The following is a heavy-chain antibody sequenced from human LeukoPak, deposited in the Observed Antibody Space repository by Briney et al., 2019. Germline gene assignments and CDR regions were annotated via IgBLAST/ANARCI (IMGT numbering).Heavy chain of an antibody. CDR2: ISAYNGNT. CDR1: GYTFTSFG. J-gene: IGHJ4*02. Sequence: ASVKVSCKASGYTFTSFGITWVRQAPGQGLEWMGWISAYNGNTNYAQKLQGRVTMTTDTSTSTAYMELRSLRSDDTAVYYCARSDGSGSYYNEYYFDYWGQGTLVTVSS. V-gene: IGHV1-18*01. D-gene: IGHD3-10*01. CDR3: ARSDGSGSYYNEYYFDY.